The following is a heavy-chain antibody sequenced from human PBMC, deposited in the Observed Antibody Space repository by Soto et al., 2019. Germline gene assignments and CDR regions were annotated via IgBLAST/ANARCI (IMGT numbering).Heavy chain of an antibody. D-gene: IGHD1-26*01. CDR1: GFTFEKYG. CDR2: ISYDGSNK. V-gene: IGHV3-30*18. Sequence: QVQLVESGGGVVQPGRSLTLSCAASGFTFEKYGMHWVRQAPGKGLEWVAVISYDGSNKYYADSVKGRFTISRDNSKNTVDLQINSMRDEDTSVYYCAKDQWYSGSFYLYWGQGTLVTVSS. CDR3: AKDQWYSGSFYLY. J-gene: IGHJ4*02.